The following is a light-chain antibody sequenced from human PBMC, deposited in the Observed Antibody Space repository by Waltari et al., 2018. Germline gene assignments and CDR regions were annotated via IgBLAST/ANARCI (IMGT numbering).Light chain of an antibody. CDR3: QQYYDYQRS. J-gene: IGKJ1*01. CDR1: QSVRTY. CDR2: AAS. V-gene: IGKV1-8*01. Sequence: AIRMTQSPSSLSASTGDRVTITCRASQSVRTYLAWYKHKPGKAPKLLIYAASTLQRGVPLRFSGSGSGTDFTLSISCLQSEDFATYYCQQYYDYQRSFGQGTKVEIK.